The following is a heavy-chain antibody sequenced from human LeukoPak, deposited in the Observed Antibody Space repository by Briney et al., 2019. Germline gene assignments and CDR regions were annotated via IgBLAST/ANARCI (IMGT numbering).Heavy chain of an antibody. CDR2: IKQDGSEK. V-gene: IGHV3-7*03. CDR1: GFTFSSYW. D-gene: IGHD1-26*01. Sequence: PGGSLRLSCAASGFTFSSYWMSWVRQVPGKGLEWVANIKQDGSEKYYVDSVKGRFTISRDNAKNSLYLQMNSLRAEDTALYYCARDGGGSYSVYWGQGTLVTVSS. CDR3: ARDGGGSYSVY. J-gene: IGHJ4*02.